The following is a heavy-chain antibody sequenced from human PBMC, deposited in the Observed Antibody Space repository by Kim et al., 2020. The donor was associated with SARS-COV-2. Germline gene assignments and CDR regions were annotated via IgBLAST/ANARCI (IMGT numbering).Heavy chain of an antibody. Sequence: ASVKVSCKASGYTFTSYGINWVRQAPGQGLEWMGWISAYNGNTNYAQKLQGRVTMTTDTSTSTAYMELRSLRSDDKAVYYCAREPPSEWERTFDYWGQGTLVTVSS. V-gene: IGHV1-18*01. CDR2: ISAYNGNT. J-gene: IGHJ4*02. D-gene: IGHD1-26*01. CDR1: GYTFTSYG. CDR3: AREPPSEWERTFDY.